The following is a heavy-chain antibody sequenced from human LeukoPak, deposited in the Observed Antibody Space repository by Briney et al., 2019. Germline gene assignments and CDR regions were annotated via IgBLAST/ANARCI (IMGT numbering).Heavy chain of an antibody. V-gene: IGHV3-30*02. Sequence: PGGSLRLSCAASGFTFSSYGMHWVRQAPGKGLEWVAFIRYDGSNKYYADSVKGRFTISRDNSKNTLYLQMNSLRAEDTAVYYCARDQHKADYYDSSGQISWGQGTLVTVSS. J-gene: IGHJ5*02. CDR3: ARDQHKADYYDSSGQIS. D-gene: IGHD3-22*01. CDR1: GFTFSSYG. CDR2: IRYDGSNK.